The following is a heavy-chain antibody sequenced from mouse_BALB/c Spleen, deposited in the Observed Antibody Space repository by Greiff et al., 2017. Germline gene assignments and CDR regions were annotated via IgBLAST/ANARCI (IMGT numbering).Heavy chain of an antibody. CDR3: ARHESTMITLYAMDY. Sequence: EVKVVESGGGLVKLGGSLKLSCAASGFTFSSYYMSWVRQTPEKRLELVAAINSNGGSTYYPDTVKGRFTISRDNAKNTLYLQMSSLKSEDTALYYCARHESTMITLYAMDYWGQGTSVTVSS. J-gene: IGHJ4*01. D-gene: IGHD2-4*01. V-gene: IGHV5-6-2*01. CDR2: INSNGGST. CDR1: GFTFSSYY.